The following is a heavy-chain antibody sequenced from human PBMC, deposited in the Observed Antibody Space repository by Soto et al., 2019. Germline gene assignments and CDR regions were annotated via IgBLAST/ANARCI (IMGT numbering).Heavy chain of an antibody. D-gene: IGHD2-2*01. CDR2: ISAYNGNT. V-gene: IGHV1-18*01. Sequence: NRARKAAGYGKTSYRVSWVRQDQEQGLEWMGWISAYNGNTNYAQKLQGRVTMTTDTSTSTAYMELRSLRSDDTAVYYCARDRGCSSTSCYAPRENCSGGSCYPYYYYYMDVWGKGTTVTVSS. CDR3: ARDRGCSSTSCYAPRENCSGGSCYPYYYYYMDV. J-gene: IGHJ6*03. CDR1: GYGKTSYR.